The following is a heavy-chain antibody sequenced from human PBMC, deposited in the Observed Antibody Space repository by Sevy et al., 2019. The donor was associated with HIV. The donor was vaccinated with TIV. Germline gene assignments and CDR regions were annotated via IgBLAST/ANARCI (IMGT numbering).Heavy chain of an antibody. CDR3: ARAGIPYVSGSFFYS. CDR1: GGSISSGDYS. D-gene: IGHD2-21*01. Sequence: SETVSLTCTVSGGSISSGDYSWNWIRQSPGKGLEWIGHVYSSGTTYHNPSLESPFGISVDTSKNQFSVRLTSVTAADTAVYYCARAGIPYVSGSFFYSWGLGTLVTVSS. J-gene: IGHJ4*02. CDR2: VYSSGTT. V-gene: IGHV4-30-4*08.